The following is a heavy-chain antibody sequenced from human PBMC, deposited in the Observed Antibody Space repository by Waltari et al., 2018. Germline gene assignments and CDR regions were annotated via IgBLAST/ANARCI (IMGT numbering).Heavy chain of an antibody. CDR3: ARDAYGGGSFFDF. CDR1: GLGLRRYG. J-gene: IGHJ4*02. V-gene: IGHV3-33*01. Sequence: QVQLVESGGGVVQPGRSLSLSCAASGLGLRRYGMHWVRQAPGKGLEWVAVMWYDGSNEYYADSVKGRFTISRDNSKNTLYLQMNSLRAEDTAVYFCARDAYGGGSFFDFWGQGILVTVSS. D-gene: IGHD2-15*01. CDR2: MWYDGSNE.